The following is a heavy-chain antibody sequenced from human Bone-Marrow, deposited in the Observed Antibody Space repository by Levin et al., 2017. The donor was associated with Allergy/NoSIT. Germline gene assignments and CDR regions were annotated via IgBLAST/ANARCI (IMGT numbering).Heavy chain of an antibody. J-gene: IGHJ4*02. D-gene: IGHD7-27*01. CDR1: GGSISSGDYY. V-gene: IGHV4-30-4*01. Sequence: SETLSLTCTVSGGSISSGDYYWSWIRQPPGKGPEWIGYIYYSGSTYYNPSLKSRVTISVDTSKNQFSLKLSSVTAADTAVYYCARVAGEGYPHFDYWGQGTLVTVSS. CDR2: IYYSGST. CDR3: ARVAGEGYPHFDY.